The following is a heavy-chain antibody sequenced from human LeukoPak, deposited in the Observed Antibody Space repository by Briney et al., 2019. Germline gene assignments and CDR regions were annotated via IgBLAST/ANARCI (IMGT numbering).Heavy chain of an antibody. CDR3: ARDLVGAGDYYYYMDV. V-gene: IGHV4-59*12. Sequence: TETLSLTCTVSGGSISSYYWSWIRQPPGKGLEWIGYIYYSGSTYYNPSLKSRVTISVDTSKNQFSLKLSSVTAADTAVYYCARDLVGAGDYYYYMDVWGKGTTVTVSS. D-gene: IGHD1-26*01. J-gene: IGHJ6*03. CDR2: IYYSGST. CDR1: GGSISSYY.